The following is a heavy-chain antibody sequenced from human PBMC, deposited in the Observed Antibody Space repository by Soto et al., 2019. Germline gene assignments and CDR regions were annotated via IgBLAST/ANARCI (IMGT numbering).Heavy chain of an antibody. CDR1: GGSFTGYY. V-gene: IGHV4-34*01. J-gene: IGHJ4*02. Sequence: SETLSLTCAVNGGSFTGYYGAWIRQSPGKGLEWIGEISHSGRTYYSPSLKSRVTISVDTSKRQFSLKLSSVTAADTAEYYCARGNYCSGGPCYHFFDYWGQGTLVTVSS. CDR3: ARGNYCSGGPCYHFFDY. D-gene: IGHD2-15*01. CDR2: ISHSGRT.